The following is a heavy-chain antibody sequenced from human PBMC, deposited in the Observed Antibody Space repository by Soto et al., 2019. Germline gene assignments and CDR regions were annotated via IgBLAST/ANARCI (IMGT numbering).Heavy chain of an antibody. J-gene: IGHJ4*02. CDR2: IKSKTDGGTT. V-gene: IGHV3-15*07. Sequence: PWGSLRLSCAASDFTFSNALMDWVRQAPGKGLEWVGRIKSKTDGGTTAYGEPVKGRFTISRDDSRDTVFLQMNSLKTEDTAVYYCTTVGHTSSWSRFDVWGQGTLVTVS. D-gene: IGHD6-13*01. CDR3: TTVGHTSSWSRFDV. CDR1: DFTFSNAL.